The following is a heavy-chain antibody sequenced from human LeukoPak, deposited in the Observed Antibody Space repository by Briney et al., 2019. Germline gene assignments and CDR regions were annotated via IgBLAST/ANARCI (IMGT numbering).Heavy chain of an antibody. CDR1: VYSIISGYY. D-gene: IGHD6-6*01. Sequence: SGTLSLTCTASVYSIISGYYWGWIRQPPGKGLEWIGRIYHSGITYYNPSLKSRVTMSVDTSKNKLSLKLSSVTGADTAVYYCARGGDIAARPFSPWGQGTLVTVSS. J-gene: IGHJ5*02. CDR3: ARGGDIAARPFSP. V-gene: IGHV4-38-2*02. CDR2: IYHSGIT.